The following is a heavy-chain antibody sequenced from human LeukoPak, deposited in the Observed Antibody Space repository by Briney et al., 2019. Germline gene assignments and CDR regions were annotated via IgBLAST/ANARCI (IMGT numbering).Heavy chain of an antibody. J-gene: IGHJ5*02. D-gene: IGHD6-19*01. Sequence: SETLSLTCTLSGVSINNYYWSWIRQPPRKGLEWIGYTYYNGNTNYNPSLKSRVTISVDTSKNQFSLKLSSVTAADTAVYFCAREYSSGLSWFDPWGQGTLVTVSS. CDR3: AREYSSGLSWFDP. V-gene: IGHV4-59*01. CDR1: GVSINNYY. CDR2: TYYNGNT.